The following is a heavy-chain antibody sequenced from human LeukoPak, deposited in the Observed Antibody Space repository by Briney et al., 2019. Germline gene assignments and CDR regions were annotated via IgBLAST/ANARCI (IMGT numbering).Heavy chain of an antibody. V-gene: IGHV4-59*01. CDR1: GGSISSYY. J-gene: IGHJ5*02. D-gene: IGHD3-3*02. Sequence: SETLSLTCTVSGGSISSYYWSWIRQPPGKGLEWIGYNYYSGSTNYNPSLKSRVTISVDTSKNQFSLKLSSVTAADTAVYYCARAGSISRNWFDPWGQGTLVTVSS. CDR2: NYYSGST. CDR3: ARAGSISRNWFDP.